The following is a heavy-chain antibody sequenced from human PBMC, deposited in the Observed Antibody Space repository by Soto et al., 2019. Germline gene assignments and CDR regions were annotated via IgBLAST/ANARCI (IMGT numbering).Heavy chain of an antibody. CDR3: AGVYYDILTGYFKPYYYGMDV. Sequence: SVKVSCKASGGTFSSYAISWVRQAPGQGLEWMGGIIPIFGTANYAQKFQGRVTITADKSTSTAYMELSSLRSEDTAVYYCAGVYYDILTGYFKPYYYGMDVWGQGTTVTVS. CDR1: GGTFSSYA. V-gene: IGHV1-69*06. CDR2: IIPIFGTA. J-gene: IGHJ6*02. D-gene: IGHD3-9*01.